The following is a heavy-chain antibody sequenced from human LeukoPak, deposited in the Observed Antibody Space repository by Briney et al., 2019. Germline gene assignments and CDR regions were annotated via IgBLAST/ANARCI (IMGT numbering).Heavy chain of an antibody. CDR3: AKGRSSWYGSASEK. CDR1: GFTFDDYA. J-gene: IGHJ4*02. CDR2: ISWNNIDI. Sequence: GGSLRLSCAASGFTFDDYAMHWVRQTPGKGLEWVSGISWNNIDIGYADSVKGRFTISRDNAKSSLHLELNSLRTEDTAFYYCAKGRSSWYGSASEKWGQGTLVTVSS. D-gene: IGHD2-2*01. V-gene: IGHV3-9*01.